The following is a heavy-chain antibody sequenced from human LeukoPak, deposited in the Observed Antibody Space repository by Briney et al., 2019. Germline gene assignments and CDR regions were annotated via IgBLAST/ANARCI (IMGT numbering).Heavy chain of an antibody. V-gene: IGHV3-53*01. D-gene: IGHD3-10*01. CDR2: IYSGGST. CDR3: AREGDYYGSGSYYRLGYFDH. J-gene: IGHJ4*02. CDR1: GFTVSSNY. Sequence: GGSLRLSCAASGFTVSSNYMSWVRQAPGKGLEWVSVIYSGGSTYYADSVKGRFTISRDNSKNTLYLQMNSLRAEDTAVYYCAREGDYYGSGSYYRLGYFDHWGQGTLVTVSS.